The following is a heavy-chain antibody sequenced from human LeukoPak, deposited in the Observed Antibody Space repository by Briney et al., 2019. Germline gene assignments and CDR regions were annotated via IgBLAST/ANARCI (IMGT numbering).Heavy chain of an antibody. V-gene: IGHV3-53*01. J-gene: IGHJ1*01. CDR2: IYSGGST. D-gene: IGHD3-3*01. CDR1: GFTVSSNY. Sequence: PGGSLRLSCAASGFTVSSNYMSWVRRAPGEGLEWVSAIYSGGSTYYADSVKGRFTISRDNSKNTLYLQMNSLRAEDTAVYYCARDLVGNYDFWSGYRFIFQHWGQGTLVTVSS. CDR3: ARDLVGNYDFWSGYRFIFQH.